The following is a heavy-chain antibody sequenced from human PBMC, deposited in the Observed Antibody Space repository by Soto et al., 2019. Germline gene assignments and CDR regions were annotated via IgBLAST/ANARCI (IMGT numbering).Heavy chain of an antibody. CDR1: GFTFSDYY. CDR3: ARDDYGDYNWFDP. CDR2: ISSSGSTI. J-gene: IGHJ5*02. V-gene: IGHV3-11*01. Sequence: VQLVESGGALVQPGGSLRLSCVVSGFTFSDYYMSWIRQAPGKGLEWVSYISSSGSTIYYADSVKGRFTISRDNAKNSLYLQMNSLRAEDTAVYYCARDDYGDYNWFDPWGQGTLVTVSS. D-gene: IGHD4-17*01.